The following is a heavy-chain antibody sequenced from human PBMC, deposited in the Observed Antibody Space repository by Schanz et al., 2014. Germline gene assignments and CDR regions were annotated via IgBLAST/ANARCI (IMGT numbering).Heavy chain of an antibody. Sequence: QVHLVQSGAEVHKPGASLKISCKASGYTFTNFFLHWVRQAPGQGLEWMGIINPIGGSTTYAQKFRGAVTRATDTTTDTAYLERTSLRAEDTAVYYCARGGGPEDVFDIWGQGTMLTVSS. J-gene: IGHJ3*02. CDR1: GYTFTNFF. D-gene: IGHD5-12*01. CDR2: INPIGGST. CDR3: ARGGGPEDVFDI. V-gene: IGHV1-46*01.